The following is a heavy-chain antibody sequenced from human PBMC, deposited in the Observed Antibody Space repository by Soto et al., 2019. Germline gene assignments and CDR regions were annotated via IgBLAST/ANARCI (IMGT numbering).Heavy chain of an antibody. V-gene: IGHV3-30*03. Sequence: PGGSLRLSCAASGFTFSSYGMHWVRQAPGKGLEWVAVISYDGSNKYYADSVKGRFTISRDNSKNTLYLQMNSLRAEDTAVYYCACTFAPHGFTQWEPLPPFDYWGQGTLVTVSS. J-gene: IGHJ4*02. CDR2: ISYDGSNK. CDR3: ACTFAPHGFTQWEPLPPFDY. D-gene: IGHD1-26*01. CDR1: GFTFSSYG.